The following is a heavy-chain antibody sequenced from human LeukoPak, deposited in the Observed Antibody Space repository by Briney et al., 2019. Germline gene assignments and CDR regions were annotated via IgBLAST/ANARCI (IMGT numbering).Heavy chain of an antibody. CDR1: RFTSTRDA. J-gene: IGHJ4*02. D-gene: IGHD3-16*01. V-gene: IGHV3-48*03. CDR2: ISSSGSTI. Sequence: GGSLRPSSAASRFTSTRDAMNSVRQAPGKGLERVSSISSSGSTIYYADSVKGRFTISRDNAKNSLSLQMNSLRAEVTAVYYSVRATSGTSYKYWGQGTLVTVSS. CDR3: VRATSGTSYKY.